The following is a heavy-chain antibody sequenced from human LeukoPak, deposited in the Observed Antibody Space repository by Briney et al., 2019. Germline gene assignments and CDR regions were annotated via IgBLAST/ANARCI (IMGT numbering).Heavy chain of an antibody. CDR3: AREVPDLAVFTHEGYFDY. V-gene: IGHV1-69*04. CDR1: GYTFTSYY. J-gene: IGHJ4*02. Sequence: SVKVSCKPSGYTFTSYYMHWVRQAPGPRIEWRGRIIAILGIANYAQKFQGRVTITADKSTSTAYMELSSLRSEDTAVYYCAREVPDLAVFTHEGYFDYWGQGTLVTVSS. CDR2: IIAILGIA. D-gene: IGHD2-8*02.